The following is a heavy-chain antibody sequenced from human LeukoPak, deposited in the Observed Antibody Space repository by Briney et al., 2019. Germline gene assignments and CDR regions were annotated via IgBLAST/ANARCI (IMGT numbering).Heavy chain of an antibody. CDR2: ISSRSSTI. V-gene: IGHV3-48*01. J-gene: IGHJ4*02. Sequence: LPGGSLRLSCAASGFTFSDYIMNWVRQAPGKGLEWVSYISSRSSTIWYADSVKGRFTISRDNAKNSLYLQMNSLIAEDTAVYYCARDLYGDYGSDYWGQGTLVTVSS. CDR3: ARDLYGDYGSDY. CDR1: GFTFSDYI. D-gene: IGHD4-17*01.